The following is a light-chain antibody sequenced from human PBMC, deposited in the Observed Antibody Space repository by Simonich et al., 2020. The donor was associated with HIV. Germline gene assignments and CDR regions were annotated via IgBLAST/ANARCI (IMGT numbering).Light chain of an antibody. Sequence: QSALTQPASVSGSPGQSITISCTGTSSDVGGYNHVSWYQQHPGQAPKLMIYDISNRPSGISNRFSGSKSGNTASLTISGLQAEDEADYYCSSYTSSSTRVVYGGGTKLTVL. J-gene: IGLJ2*01. CDR1: SSDVGGYNH. CDR3: SSYTSSSTRVV. CDR2: DIS. V-gene: IGLV2-14*03.